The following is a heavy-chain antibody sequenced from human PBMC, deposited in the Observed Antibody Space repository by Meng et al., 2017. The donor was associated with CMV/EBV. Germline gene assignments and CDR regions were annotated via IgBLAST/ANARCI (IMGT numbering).Heavy chain of an antibody. CDR3: ARDGIAVAGTQGEYYYYGMDV. V-gene: IGHV3-53*01. Sequence: GGSLRLSCAASGFTVSSNYMSWVRQAPGKGLEWVSVIYSGGSTYYADSVKGRFTISRDNSKNTLYLQMNSLRAEDTAVYYCARDGIAVAGTQGEYYYYGMDVWGQGTTVTVSS. J-gene: IGHJ6*02. CDR2: IYSGGST. CDR1: GFTVSSNY. D-gene: IGHD6-19*01.